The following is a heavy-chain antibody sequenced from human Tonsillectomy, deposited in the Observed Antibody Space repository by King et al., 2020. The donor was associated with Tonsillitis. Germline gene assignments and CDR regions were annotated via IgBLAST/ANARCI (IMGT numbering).Heavy chain of an antibody. Sequence: QLVQSGAEVKKPGASVKVSCKASGYTFTSYYMHWVRQAPGQGLEWMGIINPSGGSTSYAQKFQGRVTMTRDTSTSTVYMGLSSLRSEDTAVYYCARDLKYCSGGSCYYYYYGMDVWGQGTTVTVSS. J-gene: IGHJ6*02. CDR1: GYTFTSYY. D-gene: IGHD2-15*01. CDR3: ARDLKYCSGGSCYYYYYGMDV. CDR2: INPSGGST. V-gene: IGHV1-46*01.